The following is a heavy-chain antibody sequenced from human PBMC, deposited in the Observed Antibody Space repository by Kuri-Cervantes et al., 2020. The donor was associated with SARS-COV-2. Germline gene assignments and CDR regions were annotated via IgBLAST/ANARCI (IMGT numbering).Heavy chain of an antibody. CDR1: GFTFSSYG. Sequence: GESLKISCAASGFTFSSYGMHWVRQAPGKGLEWVAFIRYDGSNKYYADSVKGRFTICRDNSKNTLYLQMNSLRDEDTAVYYCAKQIPPPIAAGDSVDYWGQGTLVTVSS. CDR3: AKQIPPPIAAGDSVDY. CDR2: IRYDGSNK. D-gene: IGHD6-13*01. V-gene: IGHV3-30*02. J-gene: IGHJ4*02.